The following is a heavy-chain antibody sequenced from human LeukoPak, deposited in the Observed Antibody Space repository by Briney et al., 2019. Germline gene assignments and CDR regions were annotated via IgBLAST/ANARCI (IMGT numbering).Heavy chain of an antibody. CDR2: ISSSSSYI. J-gene: IGHJ5*02. CDR1: GFTFSSYS. V-gene: IGHV3-21*01. Sequence: GGSLRLSCAASGFTFSSYSMNWVRQAPGKGLQWVSSISSSSSYIYYADSVKGRFTISRDNAKNSLYLQMNSLRAEDTAVYYCARDPVAGTSGWFDPWGQGTLVTVSS. D-gene: IGHD6-19*01. CDR3: ARDPVAGTSGWFDP.